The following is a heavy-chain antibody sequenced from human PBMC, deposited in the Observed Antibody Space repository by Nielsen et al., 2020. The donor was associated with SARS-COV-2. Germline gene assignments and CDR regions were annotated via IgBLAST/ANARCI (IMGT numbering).Heavy chain of an antibody. CDR3: ARVMGSSWYFDY. V-gene: IGHV3-7*03. D-gene: IGHD6-13*01. Sequence: GGSLRLSCAASGFTFSSYEMNWVRQAPGKGLEWVANIKQDGSEKYYVDSVKGRFTIFRDNAKNSLYLHMNSLRAEDTAVYYCARVMGSSWYFDYWGQGTLVTVSS. CDR1: GFTFSSYE. J-gene: IGHJ4*02. CDR2: IKQDGSEK.